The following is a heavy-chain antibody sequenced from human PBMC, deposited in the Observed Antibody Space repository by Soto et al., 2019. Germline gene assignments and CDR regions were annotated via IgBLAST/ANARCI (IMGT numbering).Heavy chain of an antibody. CDR3: AREAPPDRCFDP. J-gene: IGHJ5*02. D-gene: IGHD6-6*01. Sequence: PGTLCVTCLVAGPSISSSFWNWCRKPAGKGLDWIGRISTSGTTNYNPSLKSRVNMSVDTSKNHFSLNLSSVTAADTDVHYCAREAPPDRCFDPWGHGTLVTVS. CDR2: ISTSGTT. V-gene: IGHV4-4*07. CDR1: GPSISSSF.